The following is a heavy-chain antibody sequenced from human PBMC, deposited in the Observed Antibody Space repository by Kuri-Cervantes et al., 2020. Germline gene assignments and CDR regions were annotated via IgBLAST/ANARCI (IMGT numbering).Heavy chain of an antibody. D-gene: IGHD5-18*01. CDR1: GFTFRSYA. Sequence: SCAASGFTFRSYAMSWVRQAPGKGLEWVSAISGSGSSTYHADSVKGPFAISRDNSKDTLYLQMNGLRAEDTAVYSCARGKQRGDTSGLGWFDPWGQGTLVTVSS. CDR3: ARGKQRGDTSGLGWFDP. V-gene: IGHV3-23*01. J-gene: IGHJ5*02. CDR2: ISGSGSST.